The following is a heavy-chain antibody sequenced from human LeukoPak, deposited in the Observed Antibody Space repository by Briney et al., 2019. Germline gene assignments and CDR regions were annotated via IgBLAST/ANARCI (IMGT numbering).Heavy chain of an antibody. CDR2: ISSSSDYI. D-gene: IGHD6-19*01. V-gene: IGHV3-21*01. J-gene: IGHJ4*02. CDR1: GFTFSSSS. Sequence: GGSLRLSCVDSGFTFSSSSMSWVRQAPGKGLEWVSSISSSSDYIYYADSVKGRFTISRDNAKNSVYLQMNSLRAEDTAVYYCARDSSGWHYLDYWGQGTLVTVSS. CDR3: ARDSSGWHYLDY.